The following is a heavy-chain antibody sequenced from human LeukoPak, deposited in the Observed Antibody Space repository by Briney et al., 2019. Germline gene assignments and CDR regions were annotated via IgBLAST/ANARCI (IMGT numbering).Heavy chain of an antibody. Sequence: GRSLSLSCAAAGFSLDDYAMRWVRHAAGEVMEWDSCISWNSSRFIYADSVKGRVAISRDNAKNSLYLQMNSLRAEDVALYYCAKDIIKGGGGTGGLYWGGQGTLGTVS. CDR3: AKDIIKGGGGTGGLYW. J-gene: IGHJ4*02. D-gene: IGHD2-15*01. CDR2: ISWNSSRF. CDR1: GFSLDDYA. V-gene: IGHV3-9*03.